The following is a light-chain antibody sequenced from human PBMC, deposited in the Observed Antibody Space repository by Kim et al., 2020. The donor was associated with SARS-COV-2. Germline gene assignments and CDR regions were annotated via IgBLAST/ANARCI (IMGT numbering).Light chain of an antibody. CDR2: DAS. CDR1: QGVSTN. J-gene: IGKJ2*01. CDR3: QQYHDWPPYT. V-gene: IGKV3-15*01. Sequence: EVVMTQSPATLSVSPWGRATLSCRASQGVSTNLAWYQQKPGQAPRLLIYDASTRATGISARFSGSGSGTEFTLTISSLQSEDFGIYYCQQYHDWPPYTFGQGTKVDIK.